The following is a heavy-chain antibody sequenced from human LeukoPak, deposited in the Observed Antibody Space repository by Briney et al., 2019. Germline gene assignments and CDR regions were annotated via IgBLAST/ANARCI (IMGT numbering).Heavy chain of an antibody. J-gene: IGHJ5*02. Sequence: ASVKVSCKASGYTFTSYDINWVRQATGQGLEWMGWMNPNSGNTGYAQKFQGRVTMTRNTSISTAYMELSSLRSDDTAVYYCARDRDYFGKNWFDPWGQGTLVTVSS. CDR2: MNPNSGNT. CDR1: GYTFTSYD. V-gene: IGHV1-8*01. D-gene: IGHD5-12*01. CDR3: ARDRDYFGKNWFDP.